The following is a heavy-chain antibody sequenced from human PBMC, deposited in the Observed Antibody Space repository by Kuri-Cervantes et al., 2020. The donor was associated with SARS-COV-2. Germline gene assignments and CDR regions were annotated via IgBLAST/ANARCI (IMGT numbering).Heavy chain of an antibody. D-gene: IGHD4-23*01. V-gene: IGHV3-33*06. CDR1: GFTFSDYD. CDR2: IWYDGSNK. Sequence: GESLKISCAASGFTFSDYDIHWVRQAPGKGLDWVALIWYDGSNKYYGDSVKGRFTISRDNSKNTLYLQMNGLRAEDTAVYYCAEERLKRSLTYGWEVTREYYYGMDVWGQGTTVTVSS. J-gene: IGHJ6*02. CDR3: AEERLKRSLTYGWEVTREYYYGMDV.